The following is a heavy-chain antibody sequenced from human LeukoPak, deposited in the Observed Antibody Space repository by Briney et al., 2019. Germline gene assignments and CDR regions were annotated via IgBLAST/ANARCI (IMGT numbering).Heavy chain of an antibody. D-gene: IGHD6-6*01. CDR2: ISGSGGST. Sequence: PGGSPRLSCAASGFTFSSYVMSWVRQAPGKGLERVSAISGSGGSTYYADSVKGRSTISRDNSKNTLNLQMNSLRDEDTAVYYCAKSPYSSSSGWFDPWGQGTLVTVSS. V-gene: IGHV3-23*01. CDR1: GFTFSSYV. CDR3: AKSPYSSSSGWFDP. J-gene: IGHJ5*02.